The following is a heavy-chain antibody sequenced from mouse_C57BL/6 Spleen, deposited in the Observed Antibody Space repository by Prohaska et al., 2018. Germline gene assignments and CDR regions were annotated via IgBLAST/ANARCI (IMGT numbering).Heavy chain of an antibody. J-gene: IGHJ2*01. CDR3: ARSITTVVARDYFDY. CDR1: YTFTSYN. D-gene: IGHD1-1*01. CDR2: IYPGNGDT. Sequence: YTFTSYNMHWVKQTPRQGLEWIGAIYPGNGDTYYNQKFKGKATLTVDKSSSTAYMQLSRLTAEDSAVYFCARSITTVVARDYFDYWGQGTTLTVSS. V-gene: IGHV1-12*01.